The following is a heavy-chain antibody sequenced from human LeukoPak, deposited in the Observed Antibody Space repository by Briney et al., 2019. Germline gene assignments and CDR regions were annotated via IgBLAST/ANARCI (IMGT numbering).Heavy chain of an antibody. CDR2: IYYSGST. D-gene: IGHD6-13*01. Sequence: SETLSLTCTVSGGSISSGGYYWSWIRQHPGKGLGWIGYIYYSGSTYYNPSLKSRVTISVDTSKNQFSLKLSSVTAADTAVYYCARGLQLVFRPWAYFDYWGQGTLVTVSS. J-gene: IGHJ4*02. CDR3: ARGLQLVFRPWAYFDY. CDR1: GGSISSGGYY. V-gene: IGHV4-31*03.